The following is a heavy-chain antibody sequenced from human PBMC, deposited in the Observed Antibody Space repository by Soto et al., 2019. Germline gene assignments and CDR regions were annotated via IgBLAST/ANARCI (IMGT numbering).Heavy chain of an antibody. CDR2: IYYSGST. CDR3: ARVWGGAFDI. CDR1: GVTIIGYY. Sequence: PSETLSLTYTVSGVTIIGYYWRWIRQPPGKGLEWIGYIYYSGSTNYNPSLKSRVTISVDTSKNQFSLKLSSVTAADTAVYYCARVWGGAFDIWGQGTMVTVSS. J-gene: IGHJ3*02. V-gene: IGHV4-59*01. D-gene: IGHD3-10*01.